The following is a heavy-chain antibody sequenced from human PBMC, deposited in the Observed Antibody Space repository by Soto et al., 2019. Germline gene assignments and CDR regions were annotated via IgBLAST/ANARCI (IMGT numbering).Heavy chain of an antibody. CDR2: ILPIFGTP. CDR1: GGTFSNSA. J-gene: IGHJ5*02. D-gene: IGHD5-18*01. Sequence: GASVKVSCKASGGTFSNSAIIWVRQAPGQGLEWMGGILPIFGTPNYAQKFQGRLTISADEFSSTAYMELNILRSEDTAVYYCATPPEALDTAMLKGLEHWGQGSLVTVSS. V-gene: IGHV1-69*13. CDR3: ATPPEALDTAMLKGLEH.